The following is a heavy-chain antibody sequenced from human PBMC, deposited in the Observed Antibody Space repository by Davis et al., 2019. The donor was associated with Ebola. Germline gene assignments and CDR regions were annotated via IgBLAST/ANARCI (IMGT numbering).Heavy chain of an antibody. V-gene: IGHV1-2*04. Sequence: AASVKVSCKASGYTFTGYYMHWVRQAPGQGLEWMGWINPNSGGTNYAQKFQGWVTITADESTSTAYMELSSLRSEDTAVYYCARVDTAMVSLYYYYYGMDVWGQGTTVTVSS. CDR2: INPNSGGT. CDR1: GYTFTGYY. J-gene: IGHJ6*02. D-gene: IGHD5-18*01. CDR3: ARVDTAMVSLYYYYYGMDV.